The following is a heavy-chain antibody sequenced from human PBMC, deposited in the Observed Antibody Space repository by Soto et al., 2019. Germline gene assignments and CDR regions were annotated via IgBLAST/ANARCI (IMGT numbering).Heavy chain of an antibody. CDR2: ISYDGSNK. J-gene: IGHJ4*02. Sequence: QVQLVESGGGVVQPGRSLRLSCAASGFTFSSCAMHWVRQAPGKGLEWVAVISYDGSNKYYADSVKGRFTVSRDNSKNTLYLHVNSLRAEDTAVYYCARDKRDLRFLEWSYYFDYWGQGTLVTVSS. CDR3: ARDKRDLRFLEWSYYFDY. CDR1: GFTFSSCA. D-gene: IGHD3-3*01. V-gene: IGHV3-30-3*01.